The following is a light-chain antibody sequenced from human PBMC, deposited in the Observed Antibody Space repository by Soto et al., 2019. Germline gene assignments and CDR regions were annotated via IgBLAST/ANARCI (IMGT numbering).Light chain of an antibody. V-gene: IGLV2-11*01. CDR1: SSNVGDYNY. J-gene: IGLJ3*02. CDR2: DAS. CDR3: CSYAADYSLV. Sequence: QSVLTQPRSVSASPGQSVTISCNGTSSNVGDYNYVSWYQQNPGKAPKLMIYDASKRPSGVPDRFSGSKSGNAASLTISGLQADDEADYYCCSYAADYSLVFGGGTQLTVL.